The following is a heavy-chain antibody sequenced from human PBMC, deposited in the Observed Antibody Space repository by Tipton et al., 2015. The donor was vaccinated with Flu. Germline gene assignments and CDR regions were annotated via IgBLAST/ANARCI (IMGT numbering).Heavy chain of an antibody. CDR2: IFATGTA. J-gene: IGHJ4*01. CDR3: ARLPRHYGDYPLDY. Sequence: LRLSCTVSGEPLGTHYWTWFRQPAGERLEWIGHIFATGTAIYNPSLRGRVTMSVDTSKNQFSLNLTSVTAADTAVYYCARLPRHYGDYPLDYWGPGIMVTVSS. V-gene: IGHV4-4*07. CDR1: GEPLGTHY. D-gene: IGHD4-17*01.